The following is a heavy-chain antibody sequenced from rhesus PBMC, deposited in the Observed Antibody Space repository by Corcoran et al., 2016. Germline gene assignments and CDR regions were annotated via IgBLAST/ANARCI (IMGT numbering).Heavy chain of an antibody. CDR2: VNGNTGYS. J-gene: IGHJ4*01. D-gene: IGHD1-1-1*01. V-gene: IGHV4-80*01. Sequence: QVQLQESGPALVKPSETLSLTCAVSGGSFTTYWWTWIRQSPGKGLEWIGVVNGNTGYSNYNPSLKSRVTISKDASPNRFSLALSSVTAADTAVYYCAKYGGGSWTPVFDYWGQGVLVTVSS. CDR3: AKYGGGSWTPVFDY. CDR1: GGSFTTYW.